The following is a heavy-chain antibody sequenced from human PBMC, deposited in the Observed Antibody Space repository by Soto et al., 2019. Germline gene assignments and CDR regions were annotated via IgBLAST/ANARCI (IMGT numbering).Heavy chain of an antibody. CDR2: IHYSGST. V-gene: IGHV4-59*01. CDR3: ARAASSGTYLRVSYFDY. J-gene: IGHJ4*02. CDR1: GGSISSYN. D-gene: IGHD1-26*01. Sequence: SGTLSLTCTVSGGSISSYNWIWIRQSPGKGLECIGYIHYSGSTNYNPSLKSRVTISVDRSKNQFSLKVSSVTAADTALYFCARAASSGTYLRVSYFDYWRQGTLATVSS.